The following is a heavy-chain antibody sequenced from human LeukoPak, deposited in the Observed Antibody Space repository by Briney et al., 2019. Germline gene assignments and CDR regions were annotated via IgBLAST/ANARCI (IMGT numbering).Heavy chain of an antibody. Sequence: GGSLTLSCAGCGFTFSNNWMSWLRQAPGKGPEWVANIKQYGREIHYLDSVKGRFTISRDNARSSLYLQMNSLRAEDTAVYYCARWTDWYFDLWGRGTLVTVSS. CDR2: IKQYGREI. J-gene: IGHJ2*01. CDR1: GFTFSNNW. CDR3: ARWTDWYFDL. D-gene: IGHD3/OR15-3a*01. V-gene: IGHV3-7*01.